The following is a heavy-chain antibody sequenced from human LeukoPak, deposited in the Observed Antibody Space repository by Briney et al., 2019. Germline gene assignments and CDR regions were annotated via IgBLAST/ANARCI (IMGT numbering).Heavy chain of an antibody. CDR3: ARGHRIAVGSFDY. CDR1: GYTFTSYA. CDR2: INAGNGNT. J-gene: IGHJ4*02. D-gene: IGHD6-19*01. Sequence: ASVKVSCKASGYTFTSYAMHWVRQAPGQRPEWMGWINAGNGNTKYSQRFQGRVTITRDTSASTAYMELSSLRSEDTAVYYCARGHRIAVGSFDYWGQGTLVTVSS. V-gene: IGHV1-3*01.